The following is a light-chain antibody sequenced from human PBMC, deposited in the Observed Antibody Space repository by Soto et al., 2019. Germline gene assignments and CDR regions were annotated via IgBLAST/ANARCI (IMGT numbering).Light chain of an antibody. CDR3: QQYNNWPRMYT. J-gene: IGKJ2*01. CDR2: GAS. V-gene: IGKV3-15*01. CDR1: QSVSSN. Sequence: EIVMTQSPATLSVSPGERATLSCRASQSVSSNLAWYQQKPGQAPRLLIYGASTRATGIPARFSGSGSGTEFTLTITSLQSLDFAVYYCQQYNNWPRMYTCGQGTKLEI.